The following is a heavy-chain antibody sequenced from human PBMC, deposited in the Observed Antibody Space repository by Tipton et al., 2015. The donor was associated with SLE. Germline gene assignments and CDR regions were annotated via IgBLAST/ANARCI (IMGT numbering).Heavy chain of an antibody. CDR2: ISSSSSSR. CDR3: ARDKAADY. Sequence: SLRLSCAASGFTFSRYSMNWVRQAPGKGLEWVSYISSSSSSRYYADSVKGRFAISRDNAKNSLYPQMNSLRAEDTAVYYCARDKAADYWGQGTLVTVSS. V-gene: IGHV3-48*01. J-gene: IGHJ4*02. CDR1: GFTFSRYS. D-gene: IGHD6-25*01.